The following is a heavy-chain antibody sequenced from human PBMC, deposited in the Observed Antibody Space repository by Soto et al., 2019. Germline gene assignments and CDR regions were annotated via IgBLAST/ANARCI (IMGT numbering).Heavy chain of an antibody. J-gene: IGHJ5*02. D-gene: IGHD6-13*01. CDR1: GGSISSYY. CDR2: IYYSGST. CDR3: ARVSIAAAGGVNWFDP. V-gene: IGHV4-59*01. Sequence: QVQLQESGPGLVKPSETLSLTCTVSGGSISSYYWSWIRQPPGKGLEWIGYIYYSGSTNYNPSLKRRVTISVDTSKNQFSLKLSSVTAADTAVYYCARVSIAAAGGVNWFDPWGQGTLVTVSS.